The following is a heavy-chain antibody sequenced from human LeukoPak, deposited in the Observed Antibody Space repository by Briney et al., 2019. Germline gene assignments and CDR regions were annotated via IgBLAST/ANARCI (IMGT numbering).Heavy chain of an antibody. J-gene: IGHJ4*02. CDR3: ATPAYYYGSGSYYTQFDY. V-gene: IGHV1-24*01. CDR2: FDPEDGET. CDR1: GYTLTELY. Sequence: ASVKVSCKVSGYTLTELYMHWVREAPGKGLEWMGGFDPEDGETIYAQKFQGRVTMTEDTSTDTAYMELSSLRSEDTAVYYCATPAYYYGSGSYYTQFDYWGQGTLVTVSS. D-gene: IGHD3-10*01.